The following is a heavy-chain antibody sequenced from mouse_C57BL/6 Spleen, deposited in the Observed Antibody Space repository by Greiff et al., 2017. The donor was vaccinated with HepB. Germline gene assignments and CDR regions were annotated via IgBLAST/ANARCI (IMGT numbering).Heavy chain of an antibody. CDR3: AREGEFYDAMDY. D-gene: IGHD2-3*01. Sequence: QVQLKQSGPGLVQPSQSLSITCTVSGFSLTSYGVHWVRQSPGKGLEWLGVIWSGGSTDYNADFISRLSISKDNSKSQVFFKMNSLQADDTAIYYCAREGEFYDAMDYWGQGTSVTVSS. J-gene: IGHJ4*01. V-gene: IGHV2-2*01. CDR1: GFSLTSYG. CDR2: IWSGGST.